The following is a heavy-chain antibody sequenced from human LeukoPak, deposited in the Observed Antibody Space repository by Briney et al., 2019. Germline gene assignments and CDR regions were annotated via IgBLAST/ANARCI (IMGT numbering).Heavy chain of an antibody. Sequence: ASVKVSCKASGYTFTSYYMHWVRQAPGQGLEWMGIINPSGGSTSYAQKFQGRVTMTRDTSTSTVYMELSSLRSEDTAVYYCARSRWGYCSSTSCPDAFDIWGQGTMVTVSS. CDR1: GYTFTSYY. V-gene: IGHV1-46*01. CDR2: INPSGGST. D-gene: IGHD2-2*01. J-gene: IGHJ3*02. CDR3: ARSRWGYCSSTSCPDAFDI.